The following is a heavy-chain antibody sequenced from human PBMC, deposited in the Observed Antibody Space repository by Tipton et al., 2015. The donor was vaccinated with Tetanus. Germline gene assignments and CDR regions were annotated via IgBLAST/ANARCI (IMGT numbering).Heavy chain of an antibody. CDR3: ARVNLGYCGGSCSNYFDY. J-gene: IGHJ4*02. V-gene: IGHV1-18*04. CDR1: GYTFTSYG. CDR2: ISAYNGNT. D-gene: IGHD2-15*01. Sequence: QLVQSGAEVKKPGASVKVSCKASGYTFTSYGISWVRQAPGQGLEWMGWISAYNGNTNYAQKLQGRVTMTTDTSTSTAYMGLRSLRSDDTAVYYCARVNLGYCGGSCSNYFDYWGQGTLGTVSS.